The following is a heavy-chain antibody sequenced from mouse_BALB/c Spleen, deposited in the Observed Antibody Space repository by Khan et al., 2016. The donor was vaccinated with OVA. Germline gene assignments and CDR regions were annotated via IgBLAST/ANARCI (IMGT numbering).Heavy chain of an antibody. CDR2: ISGDSSTI. D-gene: IGHD1-1*01. J-gene: IGHJ2*01. CDR1: GFTFSSYG. Sequence: VQLKESGGGIVQPGGSRKLSCAASGFTFSSYGMHWVRQAPEKGLEWVAYISGDSSTIYYADTVKGRFTISRDNPKNTLFLQMTSLMSEDTAMYYCATSYYYGYYFDYWGPGTTLTVSS. V-gene: IGHV5-17*02. CDR3: ATSYYYGYYFDY.